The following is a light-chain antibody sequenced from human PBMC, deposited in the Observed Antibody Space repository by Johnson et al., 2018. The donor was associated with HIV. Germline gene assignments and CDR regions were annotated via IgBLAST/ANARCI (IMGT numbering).Light chain of an antibody. CDR3: GTWDSSLGAHYG. J-gene: IGLJ1*01. CDR1: SSNIGNNY. CDR2: EKN. Sequence: QSVLTQPPSVSAAPGQKVTISCSGSSSNIGNNYVSWYQPLPGTAPKLLIYEKNKRPSGIPDRFSASKSGKSATLDITGLQTGDEADYYCGTWDSSLGAHYGFGTWTKVTGL. V-gene: IGLV1-51*02.